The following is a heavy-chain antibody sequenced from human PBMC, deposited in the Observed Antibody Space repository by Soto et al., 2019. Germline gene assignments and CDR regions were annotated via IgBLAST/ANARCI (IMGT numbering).Heavy chain of an antibody. CDR2: IDWDDDK. Sequence: SGPTLVNPSHTLALTCRCAGFSHRTTGMRGSRSLQPPGKALECLARIDWDDDKFYSTSLKTRLTISKDTSKNQVVLTMTNMDPVDTATYYCARVPSGGAHFAYWGQGILVTVS. J-gene: IGHJ4*02. CDR3: ARVPSGGAHFAY. CDR1: GFSHRTTGMR. V-gene: IGHV2-70*04. D-gene: IGHD3-10*01.